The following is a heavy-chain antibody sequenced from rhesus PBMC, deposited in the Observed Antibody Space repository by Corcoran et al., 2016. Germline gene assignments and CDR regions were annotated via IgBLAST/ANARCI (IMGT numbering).Heavy chain of an antibody. CDR1: GGSFSGYY. CDR3: AREAAAGDFDY. CDR2: ISGSGGST. Sequence: QVQLQESGPGLVKPSETLSLTCAVSGGSFSGYYWGWIRRPPGKGLEWIGYISGSGGSTDYNPSLKSRVTISRDTSKNQFSLKLSSVTAADTAVYYCAREAAAGDFDYWGQGVLVTVSS. V-gene: IGHV4-165*01. D-gene: IGHD6-31*01. J-gene: IGHJ4*01.